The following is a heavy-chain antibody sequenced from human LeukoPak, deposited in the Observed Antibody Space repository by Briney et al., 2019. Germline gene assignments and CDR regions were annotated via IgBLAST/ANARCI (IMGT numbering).Heavy chain of an antibody. CDR2: ISSSSHTI. CDR1: GFTFSSYS. D-gene: IGHD3-22*01. Sequence: GGSLRLSCAASGFTFSSYSMNWVRQAPGKGLEWVSYISSSSHTIYYADSVKGRFTISRDNAKNSLYLQMNSLRDEDTAVCYCARGGSGYGDYYYFYAMDVWGQGTTVTVSS. V-gene: IGHV3-48*02. J-gene: IGHJ6*02. CDR3: ARGGSGYGDYYYFYAMDV.